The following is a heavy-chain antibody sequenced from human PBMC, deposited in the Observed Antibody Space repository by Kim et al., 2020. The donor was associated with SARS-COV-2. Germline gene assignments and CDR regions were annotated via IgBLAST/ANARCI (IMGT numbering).Heavy chain of an antibody. CDR1: GYTLTELS. CDR2: FDPEDGET. D-gene: IGHD2-15*01. Sequence: ASVKVSCKVSGYTLTELSMHWVRQAPGKGLEWMGGFDPEDGETIYAQKFQGRVTMTEDTSTDTAYMELSSLRSEDTAVYYCATGLGGYCSGGSCYKNDYWGQGTLVTVSS. J-gene: IGHJ4*02. CDR3: ATGLGGYCSGGSCYKNDY. V-gene: IGHV1-24*01.